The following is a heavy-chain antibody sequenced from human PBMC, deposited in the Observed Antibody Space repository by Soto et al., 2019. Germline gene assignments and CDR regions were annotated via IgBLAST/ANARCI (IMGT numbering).Heavy chain of an antibody. V-gene: IGHV1-69*01. CDR1: GGIFSRSGTFSSFA. D-gene: IGHD5-12*01. CDR2: IIGSVSST. CDR3: AAGGRVTFYEFDY. Sequence: QVQLVQSGAEVKKPGSSVKVTCTASGGIFSRSGTFSSFAISWVRQAPGQGLEWMGGIIGSVSSTKYAQRFQGRLTITADESANSAFMELSSLRSEDTAIYYCAAGGRVTFYEFDYWGQGTLVTVSS. J-gene: IGHJ4*02.